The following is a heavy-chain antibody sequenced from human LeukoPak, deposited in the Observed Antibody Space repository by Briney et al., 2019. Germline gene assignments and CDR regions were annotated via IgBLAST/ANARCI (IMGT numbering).Heavy chain of an antibody. CDR1: GFTFSSYS. D-gene: IGHD2-21*02. CDR3: ARDSPAYRGGDCYYDAFDI. J-gene: IGHJ3*02. CDR2: ISSSSSTI. Sequence: GGSLRLSCAASGFTFSSYSMNWVRQAPGKGLEWVSYISSSSSTIYYADSVKGRFTISRDNAKNSLHLQMNSLRAEDTAVYYCARDSPAYRGGDCYYDAFDIWGQGTMVTVSS. V-gene: IGHV3-48*01.